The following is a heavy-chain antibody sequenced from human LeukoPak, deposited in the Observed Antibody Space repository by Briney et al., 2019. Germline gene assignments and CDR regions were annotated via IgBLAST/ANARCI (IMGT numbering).Heavy chain of an antibody. CDR1: GGSISSYY. D-gene: IGHD2-21*01. Sequence: SETLSLTCTVSGGSISSYYWSWIRQPAGKGLEWIGRIYTSGSTNYNPSLKSRVTMSVDTSKNQFSLKLSSVTAADTAVYYCARTIRGEFYYYYYMDVWGKGTTVTVSS. CDR2: IYTSGST. V-gene: IGHV4-4*07. J-gene: IGHJ6*03. CDR3: ARTIRGEFYYYYYMDV.